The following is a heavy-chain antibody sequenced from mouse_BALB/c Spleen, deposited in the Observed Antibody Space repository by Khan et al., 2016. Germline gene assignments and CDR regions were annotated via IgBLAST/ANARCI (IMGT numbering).Heavy chain of an antibody. V-gene: IGHV5-17*02. CDR2: ISSGSSTI. CDR1: GFTFSSFG. D-gene: IGHD1-1*01. J-gene: IGHJ4*01. Sequence: EVELVESGGGLVQPGGSRKLSCAASGFTFSSFGMHWVRQAPEKGLEWVAYISSGSSTIYYADTVKGRFTISRDNPKNTLFLQMTSLRSEDTAMYYCARSELTDYAMDYWGQGTSVTVSS. CDR3: ARSELTDYAMDY.